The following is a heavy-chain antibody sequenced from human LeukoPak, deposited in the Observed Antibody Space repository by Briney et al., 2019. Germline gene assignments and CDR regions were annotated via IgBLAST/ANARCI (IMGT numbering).Heavy chain of an antibody. CDR2: ISSDGSDK. J-gene: IGHJ4*02. Sequence: PGGSLRLSCAGSGFIFSSYAMHWVRQAPGKGVEWVAVISSDGSDKYYADSEKGRFTISRDNSKNTLYLQMNSLRTEYTSVYYCAKDWGYASGTYYDYWGQGTLVTVSS. CDR3: AKDWGYASGTYYDY. V-gene: IGHV3-30*18. CDR1: GFIFSSYA. D-gene: IGHD3-10*01.